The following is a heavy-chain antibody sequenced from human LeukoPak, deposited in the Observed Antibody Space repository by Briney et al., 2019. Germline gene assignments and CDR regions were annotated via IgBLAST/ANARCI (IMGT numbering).Heavy chain of an antibody. CDR3: ARSVAVAGPGGAFDI. CDR2: IYPGDSDT. CDR1: GYIFTSYW. Sequence: GESLQISCKGSGYIFTSYWIGWVRQLPGKGLEWMGIIYPGDSDTRYSPSFQGQVTISADKSISTAYLKWSSLKASDTAMYYCARSVAVAGPGGAFDIWGQGTMVTVSS. V-gene: IGHV5-51*01. D-gene: IGHD6-19*01. J-gene: IGHJ3*02.